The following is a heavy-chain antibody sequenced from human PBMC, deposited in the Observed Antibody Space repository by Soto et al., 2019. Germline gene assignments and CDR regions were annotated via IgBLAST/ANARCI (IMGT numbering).Heavy chain of an antibody. CDR2: ISPNSGGT. V-gene: IGHV1-2*02. Sequence: ASVKVSCKASGYTFTGYYIHWVRQAPGQGLEWMGWISPNSGGTNSAQKFQGRVTLTRDTSINSVYMEPSRLRSDDTAVYYCARANSGDDDEFDYWGQGTPVTVSS. CDR1: GYTFTGYY. D-gene: IGHD5-12*01. CDR3: ARANSGDDDEFDY. J-gene: IGHJ4*02.